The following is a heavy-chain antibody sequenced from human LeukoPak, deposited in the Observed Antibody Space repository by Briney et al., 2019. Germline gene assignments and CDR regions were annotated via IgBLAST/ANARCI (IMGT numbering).Heavy chain of an antibody. V-gene: IGHV5-51*01. CDR2: IYPGDSDT. Sequence: GESLKISCKGSGYSFTSYWIGWVRQMPGKGLEWMGIIYPGDSDTRFSPSFEGQVTIPADKSISTAYLQWSSLKASDTAMYYCARRPGIAAAGSYWYFDLWGRGTLVTVSS. CDR3: ARRPGIAAAGSYWYFDL. CDR1: GYSFTSYW. J-gene: IGHJ2*01. D-gene: IGHD6-13*01.